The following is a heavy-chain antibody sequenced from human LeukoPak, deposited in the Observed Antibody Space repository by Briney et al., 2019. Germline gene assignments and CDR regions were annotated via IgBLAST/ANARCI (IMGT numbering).Heavy chain of an antibody. CDR2: LNPSGGGT. V-gene: IGHV1-46*01. CDR3: VRGGGEDTGMIHDY. CDR1: GYTFTSYY. D-gene: IGHD5-18*01. Sequence: ASVKVSCKASGYTFTSYYMYWVRQAPGQGLEWMGILNPSGGGTSYAQKFQGRVTMTMATSTSTVYMELRSQRSEDTAGYCCVRGGGEDTGMIHDYWGQGTLVSVSS. J-gene: IGHJ4*02.